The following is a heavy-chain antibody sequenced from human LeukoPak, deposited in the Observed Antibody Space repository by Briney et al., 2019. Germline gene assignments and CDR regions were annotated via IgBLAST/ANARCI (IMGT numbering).Heavy chain of an antibody. CDR3: ARDRTYYYDSSGYNDAFDI. Sequence: PGGSLRLSCAASGFTFSSYSMNWVRQAPGKGLEWVSSISSSSSYIYNADSVKGRFTISRDNAKNSLYLQMNSLRAEDTAVYYCARDRTYYYDSSGYNDAFDIWGQGTMVTVSS. CDR1: GFTFSSYS. D-gene: IGHD3-22*01. V-gene: IGHV3-21*01. CDR2: ISSSSSYI. J-gene: IGHJ3*02.